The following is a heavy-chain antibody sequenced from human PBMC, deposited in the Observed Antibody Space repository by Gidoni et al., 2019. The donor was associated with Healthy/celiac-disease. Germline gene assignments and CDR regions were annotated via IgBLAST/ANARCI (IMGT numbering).Heavy chain of an antibody. CDR3: AREGTITIAALHAFDI. V-gene: IGHV3-11*05. CDR1: GFTFSDDY. D-gene: IGHD5-12*01. CDR2: ISSSSSYT. J-gene: IGHJ3*02. Sequence: QVQLVESGGGLVKPGGSLRLSCAASGFTFSDDYMSWIRQAPGKGLECVSYISSSSSYTNYADSVKGRFTISRDNAKNSLYLQMNSLRAEDTAVYYCAREGTITIAALHAFDIWGQGTMVTVSS.